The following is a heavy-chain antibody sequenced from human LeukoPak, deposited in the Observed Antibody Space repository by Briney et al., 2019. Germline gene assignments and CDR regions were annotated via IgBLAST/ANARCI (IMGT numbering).Heavy chain of an antibody. D-gene: IGHD6-25*01. CDR1: GYTFTNYG. CDR2: IGRNNGNT. J-gene: IGHJ4*02. CDR3: ARDRGDYYFDY. Sequence: ASVKVSCKASGYTFTNYGITWVRPAPGQGLEWMGWIGRNNGNTKFAQKLQGRVTMTTDTSTTTAYMELRSLRSDDTAVYFCARDRGDYYFDYWGQGTLVSVSS. V-gene: IGHV1-18*01.